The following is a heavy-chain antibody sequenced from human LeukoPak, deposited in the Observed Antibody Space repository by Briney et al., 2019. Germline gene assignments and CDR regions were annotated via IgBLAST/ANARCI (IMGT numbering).Heavy chain of an antibody. V-gene: IGHV3-21*01. Sequence: GGSLRLSCTASGFTFSGYSMNWIRQAPGKGLEWVSSFGTRSTSIYHAGSVKGRFAISRDNAKNSLYPQMNSLRAEDTAVYYCAREDSEGFDFWGQGTLVTVSS. CDR2: FGTRSTSI. J-gene: IGHJ4*02. D-gene: IGHD2-15*01. CDR3: AREDSEGFDF. CDR1: GFTFSGYS.